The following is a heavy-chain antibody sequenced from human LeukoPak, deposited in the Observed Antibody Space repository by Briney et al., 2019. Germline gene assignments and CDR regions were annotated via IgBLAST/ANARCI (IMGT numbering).Heavy chain of an antibody. J-gene: IGHJ4*02. Sequence: GASVKVSCKASGGTFSSYAISWVRQAPGQGLEWMGRIIPILGIANYAQKFQGRVTITADKSTSTAYMELSSLRSEDTAVYYCARDLQKPVRGVIIEDYWGQGTLVTVSS. CDR2: IIPILGIA. CDR3: ARDLQKPVRGVIIEDY. CDR1: GGTFSSYA. D-gene: IGHD3-10*01. V-gene: IGHV1-69*04.